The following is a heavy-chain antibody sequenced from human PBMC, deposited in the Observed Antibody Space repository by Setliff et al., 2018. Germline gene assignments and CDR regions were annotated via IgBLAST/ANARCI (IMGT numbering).Heavy chain of an antibody. V-gene: IGHV4-4*07. J-gene: IGHJ6*02. Sequence: SETLSLTCTVSGGSISSHYWSWIRQPPGKGLEWIGSIDTSGSTNYNPSLTSRVTISVDTSKNQFSLKRSSVTAADTAVYYCARRGNPDNDYYGMDVWGQGTTVTVSS. D-gene: IGHD1-1*01. CDR2: IDTSGST. CDR3: ARRGNPDNDYYGMDV. CDR1: GGSISSHY.